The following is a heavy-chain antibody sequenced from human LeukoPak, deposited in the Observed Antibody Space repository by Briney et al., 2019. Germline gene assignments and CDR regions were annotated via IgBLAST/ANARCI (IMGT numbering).Heavy chain of an antibody. Sequence: ASVKVSCKASGYTFTSYGSSGVRQAPGQRREWMGWISAYNGNTNYAQRLQDRVTMTTDTSTSTAYMELRSLRSDDTAVYYCARAPSGYYQENRWSAEYFQHWGQGTLVTVSS. V-gene: IGHV1-18*01. CDR1: GYTFTSYG. CDR2: ISAYNGNT. CDR3: ARAPSGYYQENRWSAEYFQH. D-gene: IGHD3-22*01. J-gene: IGHJ1*01.